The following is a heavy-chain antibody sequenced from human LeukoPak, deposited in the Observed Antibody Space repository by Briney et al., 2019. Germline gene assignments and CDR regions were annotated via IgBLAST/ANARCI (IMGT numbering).Heavy chain of an antibody. Sequence: GGSLRLSCAASGFTFGTYTMIWVRQAAGKGLEWVSSVSSGSDYIYYANSVKGRFTISRDNAKHSLYLQMNSLRAEDTAVYHCAREDYYDSSGYPYYIDYWGQGTLVTVSS. J-gene: IGHJ4*02. CDR3: AREDYYDSSGYPYYIDY. CDR2: VSSGSDYI. V-gene: IGHV3-21*01. D-gene: IGHD3-22*01. CDR1: GFTFGTYT.